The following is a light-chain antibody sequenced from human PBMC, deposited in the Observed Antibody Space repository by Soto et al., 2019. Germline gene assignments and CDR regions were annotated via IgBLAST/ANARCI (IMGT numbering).Light chain of an antibody. Sequence: EIVLTQSPGTLSLSPGERATLSCRASQSVTINYLAWYQQKPGQAPRLLVYGASTRATGIPDRFSGSGSGTDFTLTINRLEPEDFAVYYCQQYGSSPFTFGPATKVDIK. V-gene: IGKV3-20*01. CDR3: QQYGSSPFT. CDR1: QSVTINY. CDR2: GAS. J-gene: IGKJ3*01.